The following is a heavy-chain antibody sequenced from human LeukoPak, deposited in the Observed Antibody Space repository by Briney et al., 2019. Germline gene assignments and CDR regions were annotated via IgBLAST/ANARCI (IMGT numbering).Heavy chain of an antibody. Sequence: GGSLRLSCAASGFTFSSYWMTWVRQAPGKGLEWVANIKQDGSEAYYVDSVKGRFTVSRDNAKNSLYLQMNSLRAEDTAVYYCARDSPPTHSSSWCRPFDYWGQGTLVTVSS. J-gene: IGHJ4*02. D-gene: IGHD6-13*01. CDR1: GFTFSSYW. V-gene: IGHV3-7*01. CDR2: IKQDGSEA. CDR3: ARDSPPTHSSSWCRPFDY.